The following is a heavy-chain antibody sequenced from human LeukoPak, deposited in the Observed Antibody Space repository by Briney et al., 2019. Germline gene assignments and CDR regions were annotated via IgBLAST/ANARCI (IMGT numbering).Heavy chain of an antibody. CDR3: ARDGSDWNLLFSFFDY. CDR1: GFTFSNYA. V-gene: IGHV3-30*04. Sequence: PGGSLRLSCAASGFTFSNYAMHWVRQAPGKGLEWVAVISSDGSDKYYGDSMKGRFTISRDTSRNTLYLQMNSLTADDTAVYYCARDGSDWNLLFSFFDYWGQGTLVTVSS. D-gene: IGHD3-10*01. J-gene: IGHJ4*02. CDR2: ISSDGSDK.